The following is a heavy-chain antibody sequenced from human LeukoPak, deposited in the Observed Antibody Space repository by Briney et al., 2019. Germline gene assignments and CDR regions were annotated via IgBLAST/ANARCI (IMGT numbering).Heavy chain of an antibody. V-gene: IGHV3-23*01. CDR2: IYGGGTNT. D-gene: IGHD6-19*01. CDR1: GFSFGSFA. CDR3: AKRITEAAGIYFDS. Sequence: GGSLRLSCAGSGFSFGSFAMTWVRQAPGKGLEWVSTIYGGGTNTFYAASVKGRFTISRDDSKNMQFLEMDSLRPEDTAVYFCAKRITEAAGIYFDSWGQGTLVTVSS. J-gene: IGHJ4*02.